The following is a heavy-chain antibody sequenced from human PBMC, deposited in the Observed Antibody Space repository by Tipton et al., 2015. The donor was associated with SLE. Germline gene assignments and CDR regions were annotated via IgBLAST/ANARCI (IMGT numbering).Heavy chain of an antibody. CDR3: ARIAELYNWFDP. CDR2: IYYSGST. D-gene: IGHD3-10*01. Sequence: TLSLTCAVYGGSFSGYYWGWIRQPPGKGLEWIGSIYYSGSTYYNPSLKSRVTISVDTSKNQFPLKLSSVTAADTAVYYCARIAELYNWFDPWGQGTLVTVSS. J-gene: IGHJ5*02. V-gene: IGHV4-39*06. CDR1: GGSFSGYY.